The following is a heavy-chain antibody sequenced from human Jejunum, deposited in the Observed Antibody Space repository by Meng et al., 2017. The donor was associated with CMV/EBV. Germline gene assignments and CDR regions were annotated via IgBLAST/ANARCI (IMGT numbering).Heavy chain of an antibody. D-gene: IGHD2/OR15-2a*01. CDR3: AKDLVWTYDSTTPKEY. V-gene: IGHV3-23*01. CDR2: GSGSGDST. CDR1: RNE. Sequence: RNEMRWCRQAPGKGGEWTSAGSGSGDSTFYADSVKGRFTICRDNSKSTMHLQMNSLRAEDTAVYYCAKDLVWTYDSTTPKEYWGQGTLVTVSS. J-gene: IGHJ1*01.